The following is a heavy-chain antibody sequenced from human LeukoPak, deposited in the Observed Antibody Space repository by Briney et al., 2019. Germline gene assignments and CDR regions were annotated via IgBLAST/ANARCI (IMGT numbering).Heavy chain of an antibody. V-gene: IGHV3-9*03. CDR3: ARVQYSRLSKGAFDL. D-gene: IGHD6-6*01. CDR2: IFWDSSTV. J-gene: IGHJ3*01. Sequence: PGGSLRLSCPASGFSFEDYTMHWVRQAPGKGLEWVSSIFWDSSTVAYADSVKGRFTISRDNAKNSLYLQMNSLRDEDMALYYCARVQYSRLSKGAFDLWGQGTMVIVSS. CDR1: GFSFEDYT.